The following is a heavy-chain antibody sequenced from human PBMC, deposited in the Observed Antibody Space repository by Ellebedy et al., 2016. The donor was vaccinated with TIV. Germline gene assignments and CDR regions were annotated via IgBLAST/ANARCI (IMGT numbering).Heavy chain of an antibody. Sequence: GESLKISCAASGFTFSDYWMNWVRQAPGKGLEWVANIKEDGTEKYYADSVKGRFSVSRDNARNSTYHQMDSLRVEDTAVYYCGWFGDLGGWGQGTLVTVSA. CDR2: IKEDGTEK. CDR3: GWFGDLGG. J-gene: IGHJ4*02. D-gene: IGHD3-10*01. V-gene: IGHV3-7*01. CDR1: GFTFSDYW.